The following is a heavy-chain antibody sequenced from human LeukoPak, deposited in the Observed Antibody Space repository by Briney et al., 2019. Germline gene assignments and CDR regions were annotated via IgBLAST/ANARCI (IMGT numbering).Heavy chain of an antibody. Sequence: SSETLSLTCTVSGGSISSSSYYWGWIRQPPGKGLEWIGSIYYSGSTCYNPSLKSRVTISVDTSKNQFSLKLSSVTAADTAVYYCARNGHYYYDSSGDAFDIWGQGTMVTVSS. CDR3: ARNGHYYYDSSGDAFDI. V-gene: IGHV4-39*01. J-gene: IGHJ3*02. CDR1: GGSISSSSYY. D-gene: IGHD3-22*01. CDR2: IYYSGST.